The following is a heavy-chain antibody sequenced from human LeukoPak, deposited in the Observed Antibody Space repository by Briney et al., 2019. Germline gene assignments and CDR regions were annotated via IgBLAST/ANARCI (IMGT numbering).Heavy chain of an antibody. CDR3: ATPGPYGSGSYYLFDY. V-gene: IGHV1-8*01. Sequence: GASVKVSCKASGYTFTSYDINWVRQATGQGLEWMGWMNPNSGNTGYAQKFQGRVTMTEDTSTDTAYMELSSLRSEDTAVYYCATPGPYGSGSYYLFDYWGQGTLVTVSS. D-gene: IGHD3-10*01. CDR2: MNPNSGNT. CDR1: GYTFTSYD. J-gene: IGHJ4*02.